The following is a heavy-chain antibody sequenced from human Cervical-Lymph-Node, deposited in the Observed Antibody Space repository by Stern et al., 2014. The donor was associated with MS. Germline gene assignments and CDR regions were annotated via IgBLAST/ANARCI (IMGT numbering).Heavy chain of an antibody. CDR1: GGSISSGSYY. Sequence: QVQLQESGPGLVKPSQTLSLTCTVSGGSISSGSYYWSWIRQPAGKGLEWIGRIYTSGSTNYNPSLKSRVTISVDTSKNQLSLTLGSVTAADTAVYYCAREDYDSSGYYWVGATFNKGFDYWGQGTLVTVSS. V-gene: IGHV4-61*02. D-gene: IGHD3-22*01. CDR2: IYTSGST. CDR3: AREDYDSSGYYWVGATFNKGFDY. J-gene: IGHJ4*02.